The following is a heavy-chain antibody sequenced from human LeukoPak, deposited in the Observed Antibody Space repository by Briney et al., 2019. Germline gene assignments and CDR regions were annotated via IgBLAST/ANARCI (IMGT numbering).Heavy chain of an antibody. CDR1: GYTFTSYY. V-gene: IGHV1-46*01. J-gene: IGHJ4*02. Sequence: ASVKVSCKASGYTFTSYYMHWVRQAPVQGLEWMGIINPSGGSTSYAQKFKGRGTMTRDTSTSTVYMELSSLRSEDTAVYYCGRDLLIQPGEGLDYWGQGTLVNVSS. D-gene: IGHD5-18*01. CDR2: INPSGGST. CDR3: GRDLLIQPGEGLDY.